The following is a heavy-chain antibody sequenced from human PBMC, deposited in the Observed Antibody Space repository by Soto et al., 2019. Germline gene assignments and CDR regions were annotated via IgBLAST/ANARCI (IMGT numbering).Heavy chain of an antibody. CDR1: GGSISSYY. D-gene: IGHD2-15*01. CDR3: ARMHPDIIIFDF. J-gene: IGHJ4*02. CDR2: INTSVTT. Sequence: SETLSLTCTVSGGSISSYYWSWIRQPAGKRLEWIGYINTSVTTNYNPSLESRVTISVDMSQNQFSLSLTPGTAADTAVYYCARMHPDIIIFDFWGRGTLVTVS. V-gene: IGHV4-4*07.